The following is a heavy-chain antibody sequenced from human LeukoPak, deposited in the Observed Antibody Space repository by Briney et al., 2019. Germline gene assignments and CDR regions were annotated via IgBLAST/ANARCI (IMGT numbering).Heavy chain of an antibody. Sequence: SGTLSLTCAVSGGSISSSNWWSWIRQHPGKGLEWIGYIYYSGSTYYNPSLKSRVTISVDTSKNQFSLKLSSVTAADTAVYYCAREALGYCSGGSCWSDYWGQGTLVTVSS. CDR2: IYYSGST. V-gene: IGHV4-4*02. CDR1: GGSISSSNW. D-gene: IGHD2-15*01. J-gene: IGHJ4*02. CDR3: AREALGYCSGGSCWSDY.